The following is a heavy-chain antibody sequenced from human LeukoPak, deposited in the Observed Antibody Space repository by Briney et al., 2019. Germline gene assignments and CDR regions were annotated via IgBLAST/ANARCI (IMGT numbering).Heavy chain of an antibody. Sequence: PSETLSLTCTVSGGSITSYYWSWIRQPPGKGLEWIRYIYSSGSTTYNPSLRSRVTISVDTSKNQFSLRLTSVTAADTAVYYCARRAVAENYFDYWGQGTLVTDSS. J-gene: IGHJ4*02. D-gene: IGHD6-19*01. V-gene: IGHV4-59*08. CDR1: GGSITSYY. CDR3: ARRAVAENYFDY. CDR2: IYSSGST.